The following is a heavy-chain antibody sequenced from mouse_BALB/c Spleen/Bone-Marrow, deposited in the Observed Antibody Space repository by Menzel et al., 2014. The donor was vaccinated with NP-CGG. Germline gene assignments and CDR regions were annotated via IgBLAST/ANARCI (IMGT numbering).Heavy chain of an antibody. D-gene: IGHD4-1*01. CDR3: ARSGFDY. CDR1: GYTFTSSW. J-gene: IGHJ2*01. V-gene: IGHV1S130*01. CDR2: IHSNSGNT. Sequence: QVQLQQSGSVLVRPGASVKLSCKASGYTFTSSWMHWAKQRPGQGLEWIGEIHSNSGNTNYNEKFEGKATLTVDTSSSTAYVDLSSLTSEDSAVYYCARSGFDYWGQGTTLTVSP.